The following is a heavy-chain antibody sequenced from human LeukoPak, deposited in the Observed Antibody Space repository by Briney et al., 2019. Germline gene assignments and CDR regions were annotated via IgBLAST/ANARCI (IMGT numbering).Heavy chain of an antibody. CDR2: IKQDGSEK. CDR1: GFTFSSYW. Sequence: GESLRLSCAASGFTFSSYWMSWVRQAPGKGLEWVANIKQDGSEKYYVGSVKGRFTISRDNAKNSLYLQTNNLGAEDTAVYYCATDPASYCTSSTCDFDYWGQGTLVTVSS. V-gene: IGHV3-7*01. J-gene: IGHJ4*02. D-gene: IGHD2-8*01. CDR3: ATDPASYCTSSTCDFDY.